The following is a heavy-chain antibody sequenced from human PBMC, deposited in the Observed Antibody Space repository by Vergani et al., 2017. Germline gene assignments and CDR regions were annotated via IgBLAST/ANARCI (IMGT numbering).Heavy chain of an antibody. Sequence: EVQLVESGGGLVQPGGSLRLSCAASGFTFSSYSMNWVRQAPGKGLEWVGFIRSKAYGGTTEYAASVKGRFTISRDDSKSIAYLQMNSLKTEDTAVYYCTLDPYDYVLAAFDIWGQGTMVTVSS. V-gene: IGHV3-49*04. CDR1: GFTFSSYS. D-gene: IGHD3-16*01. J-gene: IGHJ3*02. CDR2: IRSKAYGGTT. CDR3: TLDPYDYVLAAFDI.